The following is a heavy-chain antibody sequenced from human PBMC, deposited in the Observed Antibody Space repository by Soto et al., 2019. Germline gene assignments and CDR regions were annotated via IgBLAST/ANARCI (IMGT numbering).Heavy chain of an antibody. Sequence: SETLSLTCAVSSGSISTDYWWSWVRQPPGKGLEWIGEVHRSGTTNYIQSLKSRVTMSVDKSGNQVSMELSSLRSEDTAVYYCAKQEVVAATSGMGDNWFDPWGQGTLVTVSS. J-gene: IGHJ5*02. CDR3: AKQEVVAATSGMGDNWFDP. D-gene: IGHD2-15*01. V-gene: IGHV4-4*02. CDR2: VHRSGTT. CDR1: SGSISTDYW.